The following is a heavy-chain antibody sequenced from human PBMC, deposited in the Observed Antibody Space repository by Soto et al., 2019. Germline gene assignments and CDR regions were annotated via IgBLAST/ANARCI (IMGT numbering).Heavy chain of an antibody. V-gene: IGHV4-39*01. CDR3: ATPSQGGIFPSYYYYMDV. D-gene: IGHD3-3*01. CDR2: IYYSGST. J-gene: IGHJ6*03. CDR1: GGSISSSSYY. Sequence: SETLSLTCTVSGGSISSSSYYWGWIRQPPGKGLEWIGSIYYSGSTYYNPSLKSRVTISVDTSKNQFSLKLSSVTAADTAVYYCATPSQGGIFPSYYYYMDVWGKGTTVTVSS.